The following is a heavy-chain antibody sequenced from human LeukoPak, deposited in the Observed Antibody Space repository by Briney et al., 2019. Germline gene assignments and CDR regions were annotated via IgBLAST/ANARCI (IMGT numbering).Heavy chain of an antibody. J-gene: IGHJ4*02. CDR1: GFTFDDYA. D-gene: IGHD3-22*01. CDR3: AKAHYYDSSGYVDH. CDR2: ISWNSGSI. V-gene: IGHV3-9*01. Sequence: GRSLRLSCAASGFTFDDYAMHWVRQAPGKGLEWVSGISWNSGSIGYADSVKGRFTISRDNAKNSLYLQMNSLRAEDTALYYCAKAHYYDSSGYVDHWGQGTLVTVSS.